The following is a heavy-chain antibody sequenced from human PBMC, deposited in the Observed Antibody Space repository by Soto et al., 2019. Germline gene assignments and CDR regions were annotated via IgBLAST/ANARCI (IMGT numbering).Heavy chain of an antibody. Sequence: QITLKESGPTLVKPTQTLTLTCTFSGFSLSTSGVGVGWIRQPPGKGLEWLALIYWDDDKRYSPSLKSRLTIXKXXSKSQVVLTMTNMDPVDIARYYYAHKGDGDRWFKYWGWGTLVSVSS. CDR1: GFSLSTSGVG. V-gene: IGHV2-5*02. J-gene: IGHJ4*02. CDR2: IYWDDDK. CDR3: AHKGDGDRWFKY. D-gene: IGHD3-10*01.